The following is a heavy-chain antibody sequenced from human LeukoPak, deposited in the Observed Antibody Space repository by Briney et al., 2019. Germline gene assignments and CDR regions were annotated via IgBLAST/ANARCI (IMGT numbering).Heavy chain of an antibody. CDR3: RLFHTPIFDL. J-gene: IGHJ3*01. V-gene: IGHV1-2*06. CDR2: INPSSGGT. Sequence: ASVKVSCKASGYSLNGVYIHWVRQAPGQGLEWMGRINPSSGGTNYAQNFQGRVTMAWDTSISTAYVDLSRLTSYDTAVYYCRLFHTPIFDLWGQGTMITVSS. D-gene: IGHD3-3*01. CDR1: GYSLNGVY.